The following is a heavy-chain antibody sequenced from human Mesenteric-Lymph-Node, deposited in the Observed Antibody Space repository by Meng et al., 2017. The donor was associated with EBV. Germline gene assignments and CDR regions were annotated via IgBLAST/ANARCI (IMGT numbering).Heavy chain of an antibody. Sequence: QVQLQESGPGVVKPLETLSLTCTVSGDSISGSYCWNWIRQPPGKELEWIGSVFYSGATYYNPSLESRVTISVDTSRNHFSLKVTSVTAADTAIYYCARDELMVRGLFDSWGQGALVTVSS. CDR2: VFYSGAT. J-gene: IGHJ4*02. CDR3: ARDELMVRGLFDS. CDR1: GDSISGSYC. V-gene: IGHV4-38-2*02. D-gene: IGHD3-10*01.